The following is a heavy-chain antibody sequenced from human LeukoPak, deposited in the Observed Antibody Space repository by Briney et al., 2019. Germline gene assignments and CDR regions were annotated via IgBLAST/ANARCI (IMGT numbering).Heavy chain of an antibody. Sequence: SVKVSCKVSGYTLTELSMHWVRQAPAKGLEWMGGFDPEDGETIYAQKFQGRVTMTEDTSTDTAYMELSSLRSEDTAVYYCATDAEYSGYDYYFDYWGQGTLVTVSS. J-gene: IGHJ4*02. CDR3: ATDAEYSGYDYYFDY. V-gene: IGHV1-24*01. D-gene: IGHD5-12*01. CDR2: FDPEDGET. CDR1: GYTLTELS.